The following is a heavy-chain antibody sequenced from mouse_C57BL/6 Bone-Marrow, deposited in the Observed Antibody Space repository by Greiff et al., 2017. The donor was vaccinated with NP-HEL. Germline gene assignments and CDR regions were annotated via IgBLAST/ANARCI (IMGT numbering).Heavy chain of an antibody. CDR3: ARGTVVATKDAMDY. Sequence: VQRVESGPELVKPGASVKISCKASGYAFSSSWMNWVKQRPGKGLEWIGRIYPGDGDTNYNGKFKGKATLTADKSSSTAYMQLSSLTSEDSAVYYCARGTVVATKDAMDYWGQGTSVTVSS. D-gene: IGHD1-1*01. V-gene: IGHV1-82*01. CDR2: IYPGDGDT. J-gene: IGHJ4*01. CDR1: GYAFSSSW.